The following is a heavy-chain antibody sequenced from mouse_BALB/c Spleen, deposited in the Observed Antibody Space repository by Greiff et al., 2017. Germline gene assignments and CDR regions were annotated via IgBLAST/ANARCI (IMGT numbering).Heavy chain of an antibody. V-gene: IGHV5-6*01. CDR3: ARHNYGSRGYAMDY. J-gene: IGHJ4*01. Sequence: EVQGVESGGDLVKPGGSLKLSCAASGFTFSSYGMSWVRQTPDKRLEWVATISSGGSYTYYPDSVKGRFTISRDNAKNTLYLQMSSLKSEDTAMYYCARHNYGSRGYAMDYWGQGTSVTVSS. CDR2: ISSGGSYT. D-gene: IGHD1-1*01. CDR1: GFTFSSYG.